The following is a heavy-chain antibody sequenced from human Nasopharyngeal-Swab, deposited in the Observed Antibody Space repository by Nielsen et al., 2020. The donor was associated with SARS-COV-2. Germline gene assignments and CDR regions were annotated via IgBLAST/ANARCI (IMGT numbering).Heavy chain of an antibody. CDR1: GYSFTSYW. D-gene: IGHD6-6*01. Sequence: GESLKISCKGSGYSFTSYWISWVRQMPGKGLEWMGKIDPSDSYTNYSPSFQGHVTISADKSISTAYLQWSSLKASDSAMYYCAGSIAARPGWFDPWGQGTLVTVSS. V-gene: IGHV5-10-1*01. CDR2: IDPSDSYT. CDR3: AGSIAARPGWFDP. J-gene: IGHJ5*02.